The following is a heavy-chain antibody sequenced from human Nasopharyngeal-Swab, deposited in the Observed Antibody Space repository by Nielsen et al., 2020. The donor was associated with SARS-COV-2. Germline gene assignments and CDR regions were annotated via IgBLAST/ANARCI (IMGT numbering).Heavy chain of an antibody. J-gene: IGHJ4*02. CDR2: ISSTGDYI. V-gene: IGHV3-21*01. CDR1: GFIFNNYA. Sequence: GESLKISCSASGFIFNNYAMNWIRQAPGKGLEWVSAISSTGDYIYYAASVKGRFTISRDNAKNSVYLHTNSLRAEDTALYYCARDTPAMFAYWGQGTLVTVSS. CDR3: ARDTPAMFAY.